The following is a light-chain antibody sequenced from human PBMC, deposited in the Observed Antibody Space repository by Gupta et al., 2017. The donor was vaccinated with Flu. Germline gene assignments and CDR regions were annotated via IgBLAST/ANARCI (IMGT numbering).Light chain of an antibody. CDR1: ALSKQY. V-gene: IGLV3-25*02. J-gene: IGLJ3*02. CDR2: KDT. Sequence: YQLTQAPAMSVSPGQTATITCSGSALSKQYVYWYRQRPGQAPVLLIYKDTERASGIPDRRSGYSSGKRVKWTIRGVQTEDEADDYCQSADITGASRVFGGGT. CDR3: QSADITGASRV.